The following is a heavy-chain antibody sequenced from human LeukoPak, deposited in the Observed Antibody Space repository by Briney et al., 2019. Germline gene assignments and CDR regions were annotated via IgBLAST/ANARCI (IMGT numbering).Heavy chain of an antibody. CDR3: ARVAEYYYYMDV. CDR1: GYSISSFYY. J-gene: IGHJ6*03. V-gene: IGHV4-38-2*02. Sequence: PSETLSLTCTVSGYSISSFYYWGWIRQPPGKGLEWIGSIYRSGSTYYNPSLKSRVTISVDTSKNQFSLKLSSVIAADTAVYYCARVAEYYYYMDVWGKGTTVTVSS. CDR2: IYRSGST.